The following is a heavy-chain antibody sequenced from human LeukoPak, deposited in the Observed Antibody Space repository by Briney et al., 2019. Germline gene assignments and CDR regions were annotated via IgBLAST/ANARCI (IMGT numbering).Heavy chain of an antibody. CDR3: ARGTLMVYAAQRSYYYYGIDV. CDR2: INAGNGNT. Sequence: ASVKVSCKASGYTFTSYAMHWVRQAPGQRLEWMGWINAGNGNTKYSQKFQGRVTITRDTSASTAYMELSSLRSEDTAVYYCARGTLMVYAAQRSYYYYGIDVWGQGTTVTVSS. CDR1: GYTFTSYA. D-gene: IGHD2-8*01. J-gene: IGHJ6*02. V-gene: IGHV1-3*01.